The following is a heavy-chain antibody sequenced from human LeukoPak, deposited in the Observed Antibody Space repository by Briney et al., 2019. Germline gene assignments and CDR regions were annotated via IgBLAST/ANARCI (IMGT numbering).Heavy chain of an antibody. Sequence: GGSLRLSCAASGFTFSSYSMNWVRQAPGKGLEWVSSISSSSSYIYYADSVKGRFTISRDNAKNSLYLQMNSLRAEDTAVYYCARADSDWLSDYWGQGTLVTVSS. D-gene: IGHD3-9*01. CDR3: ARADSDWLSDY. J-gene: IGHJ4*02. V-gene: IGHV3-21*01. CDR2: ISSSSSYI. CDR1: GFTFSSYS.